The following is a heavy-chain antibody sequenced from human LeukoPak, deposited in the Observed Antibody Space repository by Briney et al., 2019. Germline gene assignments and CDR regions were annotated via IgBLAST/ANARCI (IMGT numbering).Heavy chain of an antibody. D-gene: IGHD5-24*01. CDR1: GFTFSNYD. Sequence: PGGSLRLSCPASGFTFSNYDMHWVRQEKGKGLEWVSSIGTGGHTYYAPSVKGRFTISRENAKNSLYLQMNSLGAGDTAIYYCTRGGLEAPCDVWGQGTMVAVSS. CDR3: TRGGLEAPCDV. CDR2: IGTGGHT. J-gene: IGHJ3*01. V-gene: IGHV3-13*01.